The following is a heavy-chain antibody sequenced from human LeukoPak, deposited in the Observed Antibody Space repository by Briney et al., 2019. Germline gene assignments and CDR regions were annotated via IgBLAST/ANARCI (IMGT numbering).Heavy chain of an antibody. CDR1: GFTFSSYA. CDR2: ISYDGSNK. CDR3: AKSRSDVVDY. V-gene: IGHV3-30*18. D-gene: IGHD3-3*01. Sequence: PGGSLRLSCAASGFTFSSYAMSWVRQAPGKGLEWVAVISYDGSNKYYADSVKGRFTISRDNSKNTLYLQMNSLRAEDTAVYYCAKSRSDVVDYWGQGTLVTVSS. J-gene: IGHJ4*02.